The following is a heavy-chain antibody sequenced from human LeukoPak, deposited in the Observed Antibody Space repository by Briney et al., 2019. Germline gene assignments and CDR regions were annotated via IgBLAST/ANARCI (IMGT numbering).Heavy chain of an antibody. CDR1: GGSISSSSYY. V-gene: IGHV4-39*07. Sequence: SETLSLTCTVSGGSISSSSYYWGWIRQPPGKGLEWIGRIYTSGSTNYNPSLKSRVTMSVDTSKNQFSLKLSSVTAADTAVYYCARDLYFGAFDIWGQGTMVTASS. D-gene: IGHD2/OR15-2a*01. CDR3: ARDLYFGAFDI. J-gene: IGHJ3*02. CDR2: IYTSGST.